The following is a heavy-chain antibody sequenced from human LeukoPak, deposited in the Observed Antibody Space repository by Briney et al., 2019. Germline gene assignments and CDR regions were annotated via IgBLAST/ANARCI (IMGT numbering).Heavy chain of an antibody. Sequence: KPSQTLSLTCTVSGGSISSGSYYWSWIRQPAGKGLEWIGRIYTSGSTNYNPSLKSRVTISVDTSKNQFSLKLSSVTAADTAVYYCARHPKRITIFGAFDYWGQGTLVTVSS. CDR2: IYTSGST. CDR3: ARHPKRITIFGAFDY. D-gene: IGHD3-3*01. J-gene: IGHJ4*02. V-gene: IGHV4-61*02. CDR1: GGSISSGSYY.